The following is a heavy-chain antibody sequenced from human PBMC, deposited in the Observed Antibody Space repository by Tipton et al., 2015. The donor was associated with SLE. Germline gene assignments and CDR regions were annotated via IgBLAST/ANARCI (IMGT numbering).Heavy chain of an antibody. J-gene: IGHJ5*02. V-gene: IGHV1-8*01. CDR3: ALYDFWSGYQRAINWFDP. Sequence: QSGPEVKKPGASVKVSYKASGYTFTSYDINWVRQATGQGLEWMGWMNPNSGNTGYAQKFQGRVTMTRNTSKSTAYMELSSLRSEDTAVYYCALYDFWSGYQRAINWFDPWGQGTLVTVSS. CDR2: MNPNSGNT. D-gene: IGHD3-3*01. CDR1: GYTFTSYD.